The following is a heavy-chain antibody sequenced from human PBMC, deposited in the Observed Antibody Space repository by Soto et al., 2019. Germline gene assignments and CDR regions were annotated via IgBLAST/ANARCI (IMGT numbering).Heavy chain of an antibody. D-gene: IGHD2-2*01. CDR3: ARSSSADPTFDY. Sequence: SETLSLTCAVSGGSISSGGYSWSWIRQPPGKGLEWIGYIYHSGSTYYNPSLKSRVTISVDRSKNQFPLKLSSVTAADTAVYYCARSSSADPTFDYWGQGTLVTVSS. CDR2: IYHSGST. CDR1: GGSISSGGYS. V-gene: IGHV4-30-2*01. J-gene: IGHJ4*02.